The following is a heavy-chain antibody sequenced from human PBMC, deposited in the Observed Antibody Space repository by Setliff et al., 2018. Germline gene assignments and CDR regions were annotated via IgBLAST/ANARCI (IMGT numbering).Heavy chain of an antibody. Sequence: SVKVSCKASGGAFSTYSLSWVRQAPGQGFEWVGRIIPILGITNYAQRFQGRVTITADDSTSTIYTDVSSLRAKDTATYYCATELRSPFWHFDLWGQGSLVTVSS. CDR3: ATELRSPFWHFDL. J-gene: IGHJ4*02. V-gene: IGHV1-69*13. D-gene: IGHD3-3*01. CDR2: IIPILGIT. CDR1: GGAFSTYS.